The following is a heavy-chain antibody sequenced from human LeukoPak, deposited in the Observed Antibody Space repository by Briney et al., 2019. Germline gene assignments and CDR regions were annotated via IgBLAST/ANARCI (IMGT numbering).Heavy chain of an antibody. CDR2: INPNSGGT. CDR3: ARCSGSCYLNWFDP. D-gene: IGHD2-15*01. J-gene: IGHJ5*02. CDR1: GYTFTGYY. V-gene: IGHV1-2*02. Sequence: GASVKVSCKASGYTFTGYYTHWVRQAPGQGLEWMGWINPNSGGTNYAQKFQGRVTMTRDTSISTAYMELSRLRSDDTAVYYCARCSGSCYLNWFDPWGQGTLVTVSS.